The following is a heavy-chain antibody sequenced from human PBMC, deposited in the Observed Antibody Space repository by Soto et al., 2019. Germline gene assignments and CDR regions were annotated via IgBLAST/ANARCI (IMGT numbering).Heavy chain of an antibody. J-gene: IGHJ3*01. CDR2: MNSDGSIT. CDR1: GFTFSIYW. CDR3: ERGMYVSGNYNPCDV. D-gene: IGHD3-10*01. V-gene: IGHV3-74*01. Sequence: EVQLVESGGGLVQPGGSLRLSCAASGFTFSIYWMHWVRQVPGKGLVWVSDMNSDGSITNYADSVKGRFTISRDNAKKTLYLQMNSLRAEDTDVYYCERGMYVSGNYNPCDVWGQGTMVTVSS.